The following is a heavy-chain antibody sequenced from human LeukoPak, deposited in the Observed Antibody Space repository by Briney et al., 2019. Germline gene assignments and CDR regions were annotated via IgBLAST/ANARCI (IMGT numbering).Heavy chain of an antibody. V-gene: IGHV1-69*04. D-gene: IGHD6-13*01. CDR3: ARDSYMAAADTWFDP. CDR2: IIPILGIA. J-gene: IGHJ5*02. CDR1: GGTFSSYT. Sequence: SVKVSCKASGGTFSSYTISWVRQAPGQGLEWMGRIIPILGIANYAQKFQGRVTITADKSTSTAYMELSSLRSEDTAIYYCARDSYMAAADTWFDPWGQGTLVTVSS.